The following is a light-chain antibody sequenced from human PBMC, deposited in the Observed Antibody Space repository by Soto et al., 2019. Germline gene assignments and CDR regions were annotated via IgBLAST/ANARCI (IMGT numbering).Light chain of an antibody. CDR2: EAS. CDR3: SSYTGSSTVV. J-gene: IGLJ2*01. Sequence: QSALTQPASVSGSPGQSITISCSGTSSDVGLYNYVSWYQQHPGKAPKLIIYEASSRPSGVSNRFSGSKSGNTASLTISGLQAEDEADYSCSSYTGSSTVVFGGGTKLTVL. V-gene: IGLV2-14*01. CDR1: SSDVGLYNY.